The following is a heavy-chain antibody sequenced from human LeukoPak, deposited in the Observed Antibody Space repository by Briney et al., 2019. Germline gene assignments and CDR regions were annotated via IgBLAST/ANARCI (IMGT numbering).Heavy chain of an antibody. Sequence: PSETLSLTCAVYGDPFTYYYWSWIRQSPEKGLEWIGEINHSGSTNYNPSLKSRVTISVDTSKNQFSLKVTSVTAADTAVYYCASSVTRVTECSHGFFDNWGQGTLVTVSS. J-gene: IGHJ4*02. CDR2: INHSGST. D-gene: IGHD5-18*01. CDR3: ASSVTRVTECSHGFFDN. CDR1: GDPFTYYY. V-gene: IGHV4-34*01.